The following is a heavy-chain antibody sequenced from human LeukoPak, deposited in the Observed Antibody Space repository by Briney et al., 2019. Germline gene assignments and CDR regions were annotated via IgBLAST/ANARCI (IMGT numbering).Heavy chain of an antibody. CDR2: IRSSGRTI. CDR3: ARDYDILTGRTIDH. D-gene: IGHD3-9*01. J-gene: IGHJ4*02. V-gene: IGHV3-11*04. Sequence: GGSLRLSCAASGFTFSDYYMSWIRQAPGKGLEWVSYIRSSGRTIYYAHSVKGRFTISRDNAKNSLYLQMNSLRAEDTAVYYCARDYDILTGRTIDHWGQGTLVTVSS. CDR1: GFTFSDYY.